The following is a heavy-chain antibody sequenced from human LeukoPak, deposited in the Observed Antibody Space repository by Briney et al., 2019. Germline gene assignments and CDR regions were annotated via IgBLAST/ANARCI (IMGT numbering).Heavy chain of an antibody. Sequence: GGSLRLSCAASGFTFSSYAMHWVRQAPGKGLEWVAVISHDGSNKYYADSVKGRFTISRDNSKNTLYLQMNSLRAEDTAVYYCARDRRDGYNRYYYYYYYTDVWGKGTTVTVSS. D-gene: IGHD5-24*01. CDR1: GFTFSSYA. CDR3: ARDRRDGYNRYYYYYYYTDV. CDR2: ISHDGSNK. J-gene: IGHJ6*03. V-gene: IGHV3-30*04.